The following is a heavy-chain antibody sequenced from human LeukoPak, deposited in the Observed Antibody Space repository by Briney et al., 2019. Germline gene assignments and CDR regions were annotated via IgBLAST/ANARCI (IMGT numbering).Heavy chain of an antibody. J-gene: IGHJ5*02. CDR2: IYSGGGT. D-gene: IGHD2-21*02. CDR1: GFTVSGNY. V-gene: IGHV3-66*01. Sequence: GGSLRLSCAASGFTVSGNYMSWVRQAPGKGLEWVSVIYSGGGTSYAGSVMGRFTISRDKSKNTLYLQMNSLRAEDTAVDYCAGRHLAYCGGDCPWGQGTLVTVSS. CDR3: AGRHLAYCGGDCP.